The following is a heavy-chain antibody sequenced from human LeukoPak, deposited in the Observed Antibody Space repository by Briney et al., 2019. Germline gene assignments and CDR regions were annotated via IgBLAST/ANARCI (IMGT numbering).Heavy chain of an antibody. CDR2: IYHSGST. V-gene: IGHV4-38-2*01. CDR1: GYSISSGYY. J-gene: IGHJ5*02. CDR3: ARLIPRMTTVTTNWFGP. D-gene: IGHD4-11*01. Sequence: PSETLSLTCAVSGYSISSGYYWGWIRQPPGKGLEWIGSIYHSGSTYYNPSLKSRVTISVDTSKNQFSLKLSSVTAADTAVYYCARLIPRMTTVTTNWFGPWGQGTLVTVSS.